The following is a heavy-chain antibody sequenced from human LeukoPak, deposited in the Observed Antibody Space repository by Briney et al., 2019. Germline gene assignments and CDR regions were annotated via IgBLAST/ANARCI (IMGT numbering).Heavy chain of an antibody. CDR2: IYYSGST. V-gene: IGHV4-59*01. J-gene: IGHJ4*02. Sequence: PSETLSLTCTVSGGSISSYYWSWIRQPPGKGLEWIGYIYYSGSTNYNPSLKNRVTISVDTSKNQFSLKLSSVTAADTAVYYCARGLRVYSSGWSFDYWGQGTLVTVSS. CDR1: GGSISSYY. CDR3: ARGLRVYSSGWSFDY. D-gene: IGHD6-19*01.